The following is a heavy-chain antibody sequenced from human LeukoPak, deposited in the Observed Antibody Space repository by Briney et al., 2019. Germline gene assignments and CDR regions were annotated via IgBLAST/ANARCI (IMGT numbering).Heavy chain of an antibody. CDR3: AKHPLSGNFDY. D-gene: IGHD6-13*01. CDR1: GFTFSSYS. CDR2: ISPTGGTT. Sequence: GGCLRLSCAASGFTFSSYSMSWVRQAPGKGLEWVSIISPTGGTTYYADSVKGRFTISRDNSKNTLSLQMNSLRAEDAATYYCAKHPLSGNFDYWGQGTLVTVSS. V-gene: IGHV3-23*01. J-gene: IGHJ4*02.